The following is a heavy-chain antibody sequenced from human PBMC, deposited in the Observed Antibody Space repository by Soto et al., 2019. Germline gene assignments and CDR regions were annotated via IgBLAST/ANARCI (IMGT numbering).Heavy chain of an antibody. J-gene: IGHJ3*02. D-gene: IGHD3-10*01. CDR2: ISWNSGSI. CDR1: GFTFDDYA. V-gene: IGHV3-9*01. Sequence: GGSLRLSCAASGFTFDDYAMHWVRQAPGKGLEWVSGISWNSGSIGYADSVKGRFTISRDNAKNSLYLQMNSLRAEDTALYYCAKELLYYGSGSYAAFDIWGQGTMVTVSS. CDR3: AKELLYYGSGSYAAFDI.